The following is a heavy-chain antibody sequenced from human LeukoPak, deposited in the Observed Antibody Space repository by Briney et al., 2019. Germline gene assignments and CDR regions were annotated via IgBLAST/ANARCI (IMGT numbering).Heavy chain of an antibody. CDR1: GYTFTSYG. Sequence: ASVKVSCKASGYTFTSYGISWVRQAPGQGLEWMGWISAYNSNTNYAQKLQGRVTVTTDTSTSTAYMELRSLRSDDTAVYYCARDIPHYYGMDVWGQGTTVTVSS. D-gene: IGHD2-2*02. CDR2: ISAYNSNT. CDR3: ARDIPHYYGMDV. J-gene: IGHJ6*02. V-gene: IGHV1-18*01.